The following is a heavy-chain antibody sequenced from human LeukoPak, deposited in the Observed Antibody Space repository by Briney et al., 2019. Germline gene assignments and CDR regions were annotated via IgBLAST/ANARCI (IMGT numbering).Heavy chain of an antibody. D-gene: IGHD3-10*01. V-gene: IGHV4-59*01. J-gene: IGHJ3*02. Sequence: TLSLTCTVSGGSISSYYWSWIRQPPGKGLEWIGYIYFSVFTNYNPSLKSRGTISVDTSKNQFSLKLSSVTAADTAVYYCARLTMVRGVIPYDAFDIWGQGTMVTLSS. CDR1: GGSISSYY. CDR2: IYFSVFT. CDR3: ARLTMVRGVIPYDAFDI.